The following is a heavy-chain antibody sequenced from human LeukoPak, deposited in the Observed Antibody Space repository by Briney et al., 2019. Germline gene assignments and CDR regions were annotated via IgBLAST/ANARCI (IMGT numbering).Heavy chain of an antibody. CDR3: ARDPEYSSSPGLFDY. Sequence: PGGSLRLSCAASGFTFSSYAMQWVRQAPGKGLEWVAVISYDGSNKYYADSVKGRFTISRDNSKNTLYLQMNSLRAEDTAVYYCARDPEYSSSPGLFDYWGQGTLVTVSS. CDR1: GFTFSSYA. D-gene: IGHD6-6*01. J-gene: IGHJ4*02. CDR2: ISYDGSNK. V-gene: IGHV3-30-3*01.